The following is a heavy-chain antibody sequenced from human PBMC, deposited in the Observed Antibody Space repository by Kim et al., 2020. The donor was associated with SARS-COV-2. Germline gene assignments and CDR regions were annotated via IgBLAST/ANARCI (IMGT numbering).Heavy chain of an antibody. CDR2: IRTTTSDT. CDR1: GFTFSTFP. D-gene: IGHD3-9*01. CDR3: VRDLSVAFDH. J-gene: IGHJ4*02. V-gene: IGHV3-48*02. Sequence: GGSLRLSCVASGFTFSTFPMNWVRQAPGKGLEWISNIRTTTSDTKYADSVKGRFTISRDDAKNSLFLQMISLREEDTAIYYCVRDLSVAFDHWGQGILVTV.